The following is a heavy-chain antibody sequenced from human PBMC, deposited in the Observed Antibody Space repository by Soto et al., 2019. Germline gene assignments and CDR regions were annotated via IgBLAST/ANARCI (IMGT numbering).Heavy chain of an antibody. D-gene: IGHD5-18*01. CDR3: AREVRGRGYPNWFDP. V-gene: IGHV3-21*05. J-gene: IGHJ5*02. CDR1: GFTFSNYG. CDR2: ISDHGTYT. Sequence: GQLVESGGGVVQPGRSLRLSCAASGFTFSNYGMHWVRQAPGKGLEWVSYISDHGTYTDYSDSVKGRFTVSRDNAKNSLFLQMNSLRVEDTAVYYCAREVRGRGYPNWFDPWGQGTLVTVSS.